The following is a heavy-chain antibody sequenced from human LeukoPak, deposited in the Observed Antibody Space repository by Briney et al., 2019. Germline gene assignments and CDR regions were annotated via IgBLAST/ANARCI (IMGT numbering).Heavy chain of an antibody. CDR3: AKDFSIAADY. CDR1: GFTFRRYG. V-gene: IGHV3-30*02. Sequence: GGTLRLSCAASGFTFRRYGMTWVRQAPGKGLEWVAFIRYDGSNKYYADSVKGRFTISRDNSKNTLYLQMNSLRAEDTAVYYCAKDFSIAADYWGQGTLVTVSS. D-gene: IGHD6-13*01. CDR2: IRYDGSNK. J-gene: IGHJ4*02.